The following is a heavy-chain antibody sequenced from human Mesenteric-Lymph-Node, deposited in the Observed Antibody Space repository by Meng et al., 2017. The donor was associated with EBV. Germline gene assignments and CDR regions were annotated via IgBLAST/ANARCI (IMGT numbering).Heavy chain of an antibody. V-gene: IGHV3-23*01. J-gene: IGHJ4*02. CDR1: GFTFSDYA. Sequence: EVELLESXGDSVQPVESLRLSCAASGFTFSDYAMSWVRQAPGKGLEWVSSISNSGGKSYYADFVKGRFTISRDYSKDTLYMQMNSLRAEDTAVYYCAKDLRRFSRSCQYVDFWGQGTRVTVSS. D-gene: IGHD6-13*01. CDR2: ISNSGGKS. CDR3: AKDLRRFSRSCQYVDF.